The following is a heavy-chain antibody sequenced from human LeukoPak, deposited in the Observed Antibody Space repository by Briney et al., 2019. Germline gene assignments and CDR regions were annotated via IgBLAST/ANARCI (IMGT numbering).Heavy chain of an antibody. Sequence: SSETLSLTCTVSGGSISSYYWSWIRQPPGKGLEWIGYIYYSGSTNYNPSLKSRVTISVDTSKNQFSLKLSSVTAADTAVYYCARGSSSLKETSGTFDYWGQGTLVTVSS. D-gene: IGHD2-2*01. V-gene: IGHV4-59*01. CDR1: GGSISSYY. CDR3: ARGSSSLKETSGTFDY. J-gene: IGHJ4*02. CDR2: IYYSGST.